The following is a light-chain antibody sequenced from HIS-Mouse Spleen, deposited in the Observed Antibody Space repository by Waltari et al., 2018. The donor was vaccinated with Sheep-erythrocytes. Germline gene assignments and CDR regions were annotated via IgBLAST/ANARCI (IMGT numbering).Light chain of an antibody. J-gene: IGKJ1*01. CDR3: QQYYSTPWT. V-gene: IGKV4-1*01. Sequence: DIVMTQSPDSLAVSLGERATINCKSSQSVLYSSNNKNYLAWYQQKPGQPPKLLIYWASTRESWVPDRFSGSGSGTDFTLTISSLQAEDVAVYYCQQYYSTPWTFGQGTKAEIK. CDR1: QSVLYSSNNKNY. CDR2: WAS.